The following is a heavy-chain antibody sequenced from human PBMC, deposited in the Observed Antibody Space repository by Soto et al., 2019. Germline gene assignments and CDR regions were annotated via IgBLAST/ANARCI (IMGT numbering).Heavy chain of an antibody. CDR1: GGSISSSDYY. CDR2: ISFGVTT. J-gene: IGHJ2*01. V-gene: IGHV4-39*01. CDR3: ATSSVSRLLNHWYFDL. Sequence: SETLSLTCSVSGGSISSSDYYWGWVRQPPGKGLEWIGSISFGVTTYYSPSLRSRLTISIDTSNNQFSLKLSSVTAADTAVYYCATSSVSRLLNHWYFDLWGRGTLVT.